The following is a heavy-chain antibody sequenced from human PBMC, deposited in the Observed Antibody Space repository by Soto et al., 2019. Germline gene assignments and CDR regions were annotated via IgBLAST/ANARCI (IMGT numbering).Heavy chain of an antibody. V-gene: IGHV4-59*08. CDR3: ARHWDRDASIRVFDY. Sequence: SETLSLTCTVSGGSISSYYWSWIRQPPGKGLEWIGYIYYSGSTNYNPSLKSRVTISVDTSKNQFSLKLSSVTAADTAVYYCARHWDRDASIRVFDYWGQGTLVTVSS. CDR2: IYYSGST. J-gene: IGHJ4*02. D-gene: IGHD1-26*01. CDR1: GGSISSYY.